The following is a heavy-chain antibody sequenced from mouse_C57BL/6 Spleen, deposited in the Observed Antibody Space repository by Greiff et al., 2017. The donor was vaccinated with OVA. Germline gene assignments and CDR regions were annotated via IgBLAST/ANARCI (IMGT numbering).Heavy chain of an antibody. Sequence: EVHLVESGPGLVKPSQSLSLTCSVTGYSITSGYYWNWIRQFPGNKLEWLGYISYDGSNNYNPSLKNRISITRDTSKNQFFLKLNSVTTEDTATYYCASLDGYGYFDVWGTGTTVTVSS. CDR2: ISYDGSN. CDR1: GYSITSGYY. D-gene: IGHD2-3*01. V-gene: IGHV3-6*01. CDR3: ASLDGYGYFDV. J-gene: IGHJ1*03.